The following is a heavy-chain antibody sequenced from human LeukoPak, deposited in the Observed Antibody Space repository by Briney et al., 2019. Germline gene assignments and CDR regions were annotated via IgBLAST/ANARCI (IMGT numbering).Heavy chain of an antibody. J-gene: IGHJ4*02. CDR1: GGSFSGYY. CDR3: ARGYGYVVHGFDY. D-gene: IGHD6-13*01. CDR2: INRSGST. V-gene: IGHV4-34*01. Sequence: SETLSLTCAVYGGSFSGYYWSWIRQPPGKGLEWIGEINRSGSTNYNPSLKSRVTISVDTSKNQFSLKLSSVTAADTAVYYCARGYGYVVHGFDYWGQGTLVTVSS.